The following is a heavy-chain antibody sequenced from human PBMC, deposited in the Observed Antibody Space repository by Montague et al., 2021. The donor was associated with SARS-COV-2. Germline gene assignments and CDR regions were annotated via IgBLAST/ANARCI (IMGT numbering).Heavy chain of an antibody. CDR2: IYYSGST. V-gene: IGHV4-59*01. CDR3: ARAGQQLARYYYYGMDV. J-gene: IGHJ6*02. CDR1: GGSISSYY. D-gene: IGHD6-13*01. Sequence: SETLSLTCTVSGGSISSYYWSWIRQPPGKGLDWIGYIYYSGSTNYNPSLKSRATISVDTSKNQFSLKLSSVTAADTPVYYCARAGQQLARYYYYGMDVWGPGTKVTIPS.